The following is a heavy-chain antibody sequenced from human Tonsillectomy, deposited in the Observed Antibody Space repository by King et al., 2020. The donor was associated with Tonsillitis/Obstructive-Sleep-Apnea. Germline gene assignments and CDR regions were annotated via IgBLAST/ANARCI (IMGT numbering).Heavy chain of an antibody. CDR1: GYSFTSYW. CDR2: IYPGDSDT. CDR3: ERRLTDGEYYFDY. J-gene: IGHJ4*02. D-gene: IGHD4-17*01. Sequence: QLVQSGAEVKKPGESLKISCQGSGYSFTSYWIGWVRQMPGKGLEWMGIIYPGDSDTRYSPSLQGQVTISADKPISNAYLQWSSVKASDTAMYYCERRLTDGEYYFDYWGQGTLVTVSS. V-gene: IGHV5-51*01.